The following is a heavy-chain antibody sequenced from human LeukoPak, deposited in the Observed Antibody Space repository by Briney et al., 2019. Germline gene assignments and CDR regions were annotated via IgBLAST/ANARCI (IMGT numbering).Heavy chain of an antibody. CDR3: ASPIVAAATGRDAFDI. D-gene: IGHD2-2*01. V-gene: IGHV4-34*01. CDR2: INHSGST. CDR1: GGLITTSIHY. Sequence: SETLSLTCSVSGGLITTSIHYWTWIRQPPGKGLEWIGEINHSGSTSYNPSLKSRVTISVDTSKNQFSLKLSSVTAADTAVYYCASPIVAAATGRDAFDIWGQGTMVTVSS. J-gene: IGHJ3*02.